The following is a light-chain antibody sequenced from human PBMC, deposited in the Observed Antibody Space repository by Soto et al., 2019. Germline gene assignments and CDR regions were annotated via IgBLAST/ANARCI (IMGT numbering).Light chain of an antibody. Sequence: QSALTQPASVSGSPGQSITISCTGTSSDIGRYKYVSWYQHHPGKVPKLIIYGVSNRPSGVSSRFSGSKSGNTASLTISGLQAEDEADYYCSSYTTTTARLFGGGTKLNVL. J-gene: IGLJ3*02. CDR1: SSDIGRYKY. CDR2: GVS. CDR3: SSYTTTTARL. V-gene: IGLV2-14*01.